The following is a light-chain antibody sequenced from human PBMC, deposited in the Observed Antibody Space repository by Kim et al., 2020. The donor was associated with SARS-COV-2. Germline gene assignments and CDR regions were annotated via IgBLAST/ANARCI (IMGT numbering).Light chain of an antibody. Sequence: SASVGDRVTSTCQASQDINNHLNWYQQKPGKAPNLLLHDATKLETGVPSRFSGSGSGTDFTLTISSLQPEDIATYYCQQYDNLPTFGGGTKVDIK. CDR2: DAT. CDR3: QQYDNLPT. CDR1: QDINNH. J-gene: IGKJ4*01. V-gene: IGKV1-33*01.